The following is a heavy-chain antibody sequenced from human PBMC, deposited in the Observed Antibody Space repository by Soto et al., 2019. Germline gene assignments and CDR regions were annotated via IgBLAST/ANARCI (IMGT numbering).Heavy chain of an antibody. CDR2: ISYDGSNK. D-gene: IGHD3-22*01. CDR1: GFTFSSYA. J-gene: IGHJ4*02. Sequence: PGGSLRLSCAASGFTFSSYAMHWVRQAQGKGLEWVAVISYDGSNKYYADSVKGRFTISRDNSKNTLYLQMNSLRAEDTAVYYCARSIDYYDSAGFDYWGQGTLVTVSS. V-gene: IGHV3-30-3*01. CDR3: ARSIDYYDSAGFDY.